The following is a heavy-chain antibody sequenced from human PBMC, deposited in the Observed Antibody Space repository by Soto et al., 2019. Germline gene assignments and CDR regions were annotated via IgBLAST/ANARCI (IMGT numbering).Heavy chain of an antibody. CDR1: GGAFTNYA. Sequence: QVQLLQSGAEVKKPGSSVKVSCKVSGGAFTNYALNWVRHGPGQGLEWLGGIIPLHNTSNYSLKFLGRVTFTADISSTTVYMELNSLTSDDTATYCCASGSNWNTLYYDGLDVWGQGTTVTVSS. J-gene: IGHJ6*02. D-gene: IGHD1-20*01. CDR3: ASGSNWNTLYYDGLDV. CDR2: IIPLHNTS. V-gene: IGHV1-69*06.